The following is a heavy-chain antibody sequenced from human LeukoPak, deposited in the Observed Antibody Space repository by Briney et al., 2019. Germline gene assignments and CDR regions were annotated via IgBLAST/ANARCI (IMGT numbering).Heavy chain of an antibody. CDR1: GGSFSGYY. CDR2: INHSGST. CDR3: ARHRRDGYNWLVPFY. Sequence: PSETLSLTCAVYGGSFSGYYWGWIRQPPGKGLEWIGEINHSGSTNYNPSLKSRVTISVDTSKNQFSLKLSSVTAADTAVYYCARHRRDGYNWLVPFYWGQGTLVTVSS. V-gene: IGHV4-34*01. D-gene: IGHD5-24*01. J-gene: IGHJ4*02.